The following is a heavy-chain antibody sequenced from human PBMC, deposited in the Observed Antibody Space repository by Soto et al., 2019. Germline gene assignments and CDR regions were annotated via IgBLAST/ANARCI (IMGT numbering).Heavy chain of an antibody. V-gene: IGHV3-30*18. CDR1: GFTFSSYG. D-gene: IGHD3-16*01. Sequence: QVQLVESGGGVVQPGRSLRLSCAASGFTFSSYGMHWVRQAPGKGLEWVAVTSYDGSGKYYADSVEGRFTISRDNSKNTLYLQMNSLRAEDTAVYYCAKDPRGSSGNLGVLEFWGQGTLVTVSS. J-gene: IGHJ4*02. CDR2: TSYDGSGK. CDR3: AKDPRGSSGNLGVLEF.